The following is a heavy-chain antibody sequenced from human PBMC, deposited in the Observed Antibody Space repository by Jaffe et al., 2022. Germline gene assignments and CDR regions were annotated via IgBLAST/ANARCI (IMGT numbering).Heavy chain of an antibody. J-gene: IGHJ4*02. V-gene: IGHV3-30*18. Sequence: QVQLVESGGGVVQPGRSLRLSCAASGFTFSSYGMHWVRQAPGKGLEWVAVISYDGSNKYYADSVKGRFTISRDNSKNTLYLQMNSLRAEDTAVYYCAKDKVGVVYAPIDYWGQGTLVTVSS. CDR1: GFTFSSYG. CDR2: ISYDGSNK. CDR3: AKDKVGVVYAPIDY. D-gene: IGHD2-8*02.